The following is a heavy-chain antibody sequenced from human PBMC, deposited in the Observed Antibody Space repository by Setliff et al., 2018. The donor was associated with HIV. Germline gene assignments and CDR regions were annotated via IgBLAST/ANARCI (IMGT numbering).Heavy chain of an antibody. D-gene: IGHD1-1*01. CDR2: LYYRGGTP. CDR3: VREPDY. Sequence: SETLSLTCSVSGASIASSNYYWGWVRQPPGKGLEWIGNLYYRGGTPYHNPSLKSRVTTSVDTSKNQFSLRLSSVTAADAAVYYCVREPDYWGQGTLVTVSS. CDR1: GASIASSNYY. J-gene: IGHJ4*02. V-gene: IGHV4-39*01.